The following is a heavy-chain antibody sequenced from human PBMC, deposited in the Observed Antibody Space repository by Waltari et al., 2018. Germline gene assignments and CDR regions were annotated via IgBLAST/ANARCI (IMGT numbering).Heavy chain of an antibody. V-gene: IGHV4-39*01. CDR2: MQYRGST. D-gene: IGHD4-17*01. CDR3: GRIAFGDDGGYFQY. J-gene: IGHJ1*01. Sequence: QLQLQESGAGLVRPSETLSPTCTVPGGSITTNYNGAWIRQPPGKGLEWMGNMQYRGSTFYNPTLMSRVTISLDTSKNQFSLTLTSVDAADTAVYFCGRIAFGDDGGYFQYWGQGTLVTVSS. CDR1: GGSITTNYN.